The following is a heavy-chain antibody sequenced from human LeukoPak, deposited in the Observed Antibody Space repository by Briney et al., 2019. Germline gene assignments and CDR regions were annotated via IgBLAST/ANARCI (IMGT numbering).Heavy chain of an antibody. CDR3: ARDRGANYGDYYYYGMDV. Sequence: SVNVSCKASGGTFSSYAISWVRQAPGQGLEWMGGIIPIFGTANYAQKFQGRVTITADESTSTAYMELSSLRSEDTAVYYCARDRGANYGDYYYYGMDVWGQGTTVTVSS. V-gene: IGHV1-69*01. D-gene: IGHD4-17*01. CDR2: IIPIFGTA. CDR1: GGTFSSYA. J-gene: IGHJ6*02.